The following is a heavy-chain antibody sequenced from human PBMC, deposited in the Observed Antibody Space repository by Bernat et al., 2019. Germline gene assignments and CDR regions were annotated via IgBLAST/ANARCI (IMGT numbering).Heavy chain of an antibody. CDR1: GFTFSSYG. CDR2: IWCDGSNK. V-gene: IGHV3-33*01. D-gene: IGHD2-15*01. Sequence: QVQLVESGGGVVQPGRSLRLSCAASGFTFSSYGMHWVRQAPGKGLEWVAVIWCDGSNKYFADSVKGRFTISRDNSNTTVYLKMNSLRAEDKAMYYCATDTYCSGGSCYQDYFDYWGQRTLVTVSS. J-gene: IGHJ4*02. CDR3: ATDTYCSGGSCYQDYFDY.